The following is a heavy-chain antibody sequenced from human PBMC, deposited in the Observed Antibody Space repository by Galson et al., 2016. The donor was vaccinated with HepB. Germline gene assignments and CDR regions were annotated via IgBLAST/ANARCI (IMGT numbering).Heavy chain of an antibody. D-gene: IGHD3-9*01. V-gene: IGHV4-30-2*01. CDR1: GGFIFNGRYT. CDR2: ISYGGTA. CDR3: ARQHYEALTGYSGLES. J-gene: IGHJ4*02. Sequence: TLSLTCAISGGFIFNGRYTWNWIRQPPGGGLEWIGYISYGGTAHYDPSLKSRVSISMNTSKDEFYLKLTAADTAVYYCARQHYEALTGYSGLESWGQGTLVTVSS.